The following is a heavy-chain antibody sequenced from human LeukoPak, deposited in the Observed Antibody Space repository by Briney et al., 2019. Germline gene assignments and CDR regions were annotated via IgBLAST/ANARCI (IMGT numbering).Heavy chain of an antibody. Sequence: PGGSLRLSCTASGFTFGDYAMSWFRQAPGQGLEWVGFIRSKTYGGTTEYAASVKGRFTISRDDSKSIAYLQMNSLKTEDTAVYYCTASSGWYYFDYWGQGTLVTVSS. CDR3: TASSGWYYFDY. J-gene: IGHJ4*02. CDR1: GFTFGDYA. CDR2: IRSKTYGGTT. V-gene: IGHV3-49*03. D-gene: IGHD6-19*01.